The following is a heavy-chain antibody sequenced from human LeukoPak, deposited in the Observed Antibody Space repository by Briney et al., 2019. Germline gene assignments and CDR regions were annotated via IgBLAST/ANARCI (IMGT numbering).Heavy chain of an antibody. Sequence: GGSLRLSCAASGFTVSSNYMSWVRQAPGKGLEWVSYISSSSSTIYYADSVKGRFTISRDNAKNSLYLQMNSLRAEDTAVYYCARGHDYTQGNWFDPWGQGTLVTVSS. CDR2: ISSSSSTI. CDR1: GFTVSSNY. D-gene: IGHD4-11*01. V-gene: IGHV3-48*01. CDR3: ARGHDYTQGNWFDP. J-gene: IGHJ5*02.